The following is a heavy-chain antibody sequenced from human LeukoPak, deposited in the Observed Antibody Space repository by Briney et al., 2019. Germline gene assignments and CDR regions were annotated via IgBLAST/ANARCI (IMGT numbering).Heavy chain of an antibody. CDR2: IKQDGSEK. V-gene: IGHV3-7*01. D-gene: IGHD2-8*01. J-gene: IGHJ4*02. CDR3: VTYKYCTNGVCYFFDN. CDR1: GFTFSIYW. Sequence: PGGSLRLSCAASGFTFSIYWMSWVRQTPGKGLEWAANIKQDGSEKYYVDSVKGRFIISRDNAKNSLYLQMNSLRAEDTAVYYCVTYKYCTNGVCYFFDNWGQGTLVTVSS.